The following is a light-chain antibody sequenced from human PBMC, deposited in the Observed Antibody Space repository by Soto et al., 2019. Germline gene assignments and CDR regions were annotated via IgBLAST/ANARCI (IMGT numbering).Light chain of an antibody. CDR1: TSNVANNF. CDR3: GSWDSSLTANV. V-gene: IGLV1-51*01. CDR2: DDI. Sequence: VLTQPPSVSAAPGQKVTISCSGTTSNVANNFVSWYQQFPGKAPKLLIYDDIRRPSGIPDRFSASKSGTSATLGITGLQTGDEADYYCGSWDSSLTANVFGTGTKVTVL. J-gene: IGLJ1*01.